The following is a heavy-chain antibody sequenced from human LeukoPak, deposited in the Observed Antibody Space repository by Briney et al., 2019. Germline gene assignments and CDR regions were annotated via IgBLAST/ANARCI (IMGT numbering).Heavy chain of an antibody. CDR3: ARDFRLYGDYYYFDY. CDR1: GGSISSYY. CDR2: IYTSGST. D-gene: IGHD4-17*01. Sequence: PSETLSLTCTVSGGSISSYYWSWLRQPAGKGLEWIGRIYTSGSTNYNPSLRSRVTMSVDTSKNQFSLKLSSETAADTAVYYCARDFRLYGDYYYFDYWGQGTLVTVSS. J-gene: IGHJ4*02. V-gene: IGHV4-4*07.